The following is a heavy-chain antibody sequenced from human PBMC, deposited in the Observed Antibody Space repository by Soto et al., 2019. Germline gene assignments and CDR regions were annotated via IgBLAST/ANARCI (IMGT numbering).Heavy chain of an antibody. Sequence: EVQLLESGGDLIQPGGSLRLSCVASGITFGSRAMSWVRQAPGEGLEWVSTITDTGGDAKYADSVRGRFTISRDNAKNSLNLQMNSLRAEDTAVYYCAREYSYDSSGYGIDYWGQGTLVTVSS. D-gene: IGHD3-22*01. J-gene: IGHJ4*02. CDR2: ITDTGGDA. V-gene: IGHV3-23*01. CDR1: GITFGSRA. CDR3: AREYSYDSSGYGIDY.